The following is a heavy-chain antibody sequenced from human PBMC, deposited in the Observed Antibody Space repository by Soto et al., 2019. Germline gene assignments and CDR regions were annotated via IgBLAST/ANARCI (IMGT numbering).Heavy chain of an antibody. CDR2: IFPVGST. CDR1: GFTVSTNY. Sequence: PGGSLRLSCTACGFTVSTNYMNWVRQAPGKGLERVSVIFPVGSTYYTDSVKGRFTISRDNSKNTVYLQMNSLRAEDTAVYFCARRALRPAYVDYWGQGTLVTAS. J-gene: IGHJ4*02. D-gene: IGHD2-15*01. V-gene: IGHV3-66*01. CDR3: ARRALRPAYVDY.